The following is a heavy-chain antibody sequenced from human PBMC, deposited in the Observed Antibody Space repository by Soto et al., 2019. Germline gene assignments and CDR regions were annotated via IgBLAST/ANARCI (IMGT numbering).Heavy chain of an antibody. J-gene: IGHJ4*01. D-gene: IGHD6-13*01. CDR1: GFTFSSYA. V-gene: IGHV3-30-3*01. CDR3: ARGYRQYSSSWTFDY. CDR2: ISYDGSNK. Sequence: GGSLRLSCAASGFTFSSYAMHWVRQAPGKGLEWVAVISYDGSNKYYADSVKGRFTSSRDNPKNTLYLQMNSLGAEDTAVYYCARGYRQYSSSWTFDYWGQGTLVTVSS.